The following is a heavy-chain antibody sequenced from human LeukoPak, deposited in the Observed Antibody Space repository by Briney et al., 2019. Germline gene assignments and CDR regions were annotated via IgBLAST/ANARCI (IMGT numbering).Heavy chain of an antibody. Sequence: GGSMRLSCAASGFSFDDNAMYWVRQAPGKGLEWVSLISGDGATTYYADSVKGRFNISRDNSESSLYLQMNSLRIEDSALYYCAKDNQRGGFQHWGQGTLVTVSS. V-gene: IGHV3-43*02. CDR1: GFSFDDNA. CDR2: ISGDGATT. J-gene: IGHJ1*01. D-gene: IGHD3-16*01. CDR3: AKDNQRGGFQH.